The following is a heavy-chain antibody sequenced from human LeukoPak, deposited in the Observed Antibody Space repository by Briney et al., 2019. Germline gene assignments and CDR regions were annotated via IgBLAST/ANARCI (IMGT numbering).Heavy chain of an antibody. D-gene: IGHD3-3*01. CDR3: ARELTDDFWSGYSGNWFDP. J-gene: IGHJ5*02. CDR1: GGSISSYY. CDR2: IYYSGST. Sequence: KPSETLSLTCTVSGGSISSYYWSWIRQPPGKGLEWIGYIYYSGSTNYNPSLKSRVTISVDTSKNQFSLKLSSVIAADTAVYYCARELTDDFWSGYSGNWFDPWGQGTLVTVSS. V-gene: IGHV4-59*01.